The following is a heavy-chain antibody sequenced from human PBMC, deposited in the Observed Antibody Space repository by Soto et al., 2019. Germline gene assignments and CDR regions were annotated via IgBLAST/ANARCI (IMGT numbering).Heavy chain of an antibody. CDR3: AKDGEATSVGWFDP. CDR1: GFTFSRYG. V-gene: IGHV3-30*18. D-gene: IGHD5-12*01. Sequence: QVQLVESGGGVVQPGRSLRLSCAASGFTFSRYGLHWVRQAPGKGLEWVAVISYDGSTKYYADSVKGRFTISRDNSKNTLYLQMNSLIAEDTAVYYCAKDGEATSVGWFDPWGQGTLVTVSS. J-gene: IGHJ5*02. CDR2: ISYDGSTK.